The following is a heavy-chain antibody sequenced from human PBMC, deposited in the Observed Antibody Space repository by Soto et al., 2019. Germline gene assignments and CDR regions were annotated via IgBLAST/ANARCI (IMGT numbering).Heavy chain of an antibody. J-gene: IGHJ6*02. Sequence: PGESLKISCKGSGYSFTSYWIGWVRQMPGKGLEWMGIIYPGDSDTRYSPSFQGQVTISADKSISTAYLQWSSLKASDTAMYYCARSLGTNGVWRTNSYYYGMDVWGQGTTVTVSS. V-gene: IGHV5-51*01. CDR2: IYPGDSDT. D-gene: IGHD2-8*01. CDR1: GYSFTSYW. CDR3: ARSLGTNGVWRTNSYYYGMDV.